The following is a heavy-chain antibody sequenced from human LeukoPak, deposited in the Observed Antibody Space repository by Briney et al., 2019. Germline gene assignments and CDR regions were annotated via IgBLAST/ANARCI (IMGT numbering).Heavy chain of an antibody. Sequence: PGGSLRLSCAASGFTFSSYGMHWVRQAPGKGLEWVAFIRYDGSNKYYADSVKGRFTISRDNSKNTLYLQMNSLRAEDTAVYYCAKDERFQAGPTSGWGQGTLVTVSS. CDR3: AKDERFQAGPTSG. D-gene: IGHD1-1*01. V-gene: IGHV3-30*02. CDR1: GFTFSSYG. J-gene: IGHJ4*02. CDR2: IRYDGSNK.